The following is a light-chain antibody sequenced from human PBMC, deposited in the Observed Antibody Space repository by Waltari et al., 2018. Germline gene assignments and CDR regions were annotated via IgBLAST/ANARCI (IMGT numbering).Light chain of an antibody. CDR2: EFT. CDR1: SSDVGWSDF. CDR3: SSYAATYNLV. Sequence: QSALTQPPSASGSPGQSITIACPGTSSDVGWSDFLPWYQQYPGKAPTRIMYEFTKRPSGVPDRFSVSKSGNTASLTVSGLQPEDEAEYFCSSYAATYNLVFGGGTKLTV. J-gene: IGLJ3*02. V-gene: IGLV2-8*01.